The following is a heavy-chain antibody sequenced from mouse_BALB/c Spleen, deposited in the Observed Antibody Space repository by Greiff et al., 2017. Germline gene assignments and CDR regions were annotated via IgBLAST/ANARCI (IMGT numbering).Heavy chain of an antibody. CDR1: GFTFSSFG. J-gene: IGHJ2*01. CDR3: ARSEVRRGGVDY. V-gene: IGHV5-17*02. D-gene: IGHD2-14*01. CDR2: ISSGSSTI. Sequence: EVQVVESGGGLVQPGGSRKLSCAASGFTFSSFGMHWVRQAPEKGLEWVAYISSGSSTIYYADTVKGRFTISRDNPKNTLFLQMTSLRSEDTAMYYCARSEVRRGGVDYWGQGTTLTVSS.